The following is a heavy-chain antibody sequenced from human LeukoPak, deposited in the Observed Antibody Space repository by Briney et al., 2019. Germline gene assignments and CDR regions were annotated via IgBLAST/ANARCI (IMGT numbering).Heavy chain of an antibody. V-gene: IGHV3-30*02. CDR1: GFTFSSYG. J-gene: IGHJ4*02. CDR3: AKDRLRDLYGSGSSMGHFDY. CDR2: IRYDGSNK. Sequence: GGSLRLSCAASGFTFSSYGMHWVRQAPGKGLEWVAFIRYDGSNKYYADSVKGRFTISRDNSKNTLYLQMNSLRAEDTAVYYCAKDRLRDLYGSGSSMGHFDYWGQGTLATVSS. D-gene: IGHD3-10*01.